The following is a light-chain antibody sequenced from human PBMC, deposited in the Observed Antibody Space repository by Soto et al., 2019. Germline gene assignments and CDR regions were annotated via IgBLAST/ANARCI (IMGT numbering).Light chain of an antibody. CDR2: DAS. Sequence: DIQMTQSPSTLSASVGDRVTITCRASQSMSSLLSWYQQKPGKAPKLLIYDASSLESGVPSRFSGSGSGTEFTLTISSLQPDDFATYYCQQYNSYPMYTFGQGTRLEIK. J-gene: IGKJ5*01. V-gene: IGKV1-5*01. CDR1: QSMSSL. CDR3: QQYNSYPMYT.